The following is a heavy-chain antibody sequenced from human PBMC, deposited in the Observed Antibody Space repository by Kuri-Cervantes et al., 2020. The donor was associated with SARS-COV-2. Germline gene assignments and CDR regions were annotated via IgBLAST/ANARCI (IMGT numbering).Heavy chain of an antibody. J-gene: IGHJ4*02. D-gene: IGHD6-6*01. V-gene: IGHV1-24*01. CDR2: FDPEDRET. CDR3: ATDFGYSSSSHADY. Sequence: ASVKVSCKVSGYTLTELSMHWVRQAPGKGPEWMGGFDPEDRETIYAQKFQGRVTMTEDTSTDTAYMELSSLRSEDTAVYYCATDFGYSSSSHADYWGQGTLVTVSS. CDR1: GYTLTELS.